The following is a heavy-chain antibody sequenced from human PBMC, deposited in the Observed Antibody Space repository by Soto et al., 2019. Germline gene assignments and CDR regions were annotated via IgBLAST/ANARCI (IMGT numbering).Heavy chain of an antibody. D-gene: IGHD3-3*01. CDR2: INEDSSYI. Sequence: PGGSLRLSCAASGFTFNTYHRNWVRQAPGKGLEWVSSINEDSSYIYYAHSLRGRFTISGDNAKDSLYLQINSLRAEDTAVYYCVRDFGWYFRSGYMDVWGDGATVTVSS. CDR3: VRDFGWYFRSGYMDV. CDR1: GFTFNTYH. J-gene: IGHJ6*03. V-gene: IGHV3-21*01.